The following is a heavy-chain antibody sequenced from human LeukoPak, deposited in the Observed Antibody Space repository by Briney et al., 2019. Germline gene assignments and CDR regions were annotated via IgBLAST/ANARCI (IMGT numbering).Heavy chain of an antibody. CDR3: ARDHDLVAVAGTGKIDY. D-gene: IGHD6-19*01. Sequence: GASVKVSCKASGYTFTSYGISWVRQAPGQGLEWMGWISAYNGNTNYAQKLQGRVTMTTDTSTSTAYMGLRSLRSDDTAVYYCARDHDLVAVAGTGKIDYWGQGTLVTVSS. J-gene: IGHJ4*02. CDR2: ISAYNGNT. CDR1: GYTFTSYG. V-gene: IGHV1-18*01.